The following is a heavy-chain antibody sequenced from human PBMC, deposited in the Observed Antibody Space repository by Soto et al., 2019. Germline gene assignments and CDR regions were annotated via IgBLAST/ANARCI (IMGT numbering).Heavy chain of an antibody. V-gene: IGHV4-30-4*01. D-gene: IGHD2-15*01. CDR2: IYYSGST. J-gene: IGHJ4*02. CDR3: ARGGGVYGGKSGPGYFDY. Sequence: QVQLQESGPGLVKPSQTLSLTCTVSGGSISSGDYYWSWIRQPPGKGLEWIGYIYYSGSTYYNPSLQSRVNRSVDTSKNQFSLKLSSVTAADTAVYYWARGGGVYGGKSGPGYFDYWGQGTLVTVSS. CDR1: GGSISSGDYY.